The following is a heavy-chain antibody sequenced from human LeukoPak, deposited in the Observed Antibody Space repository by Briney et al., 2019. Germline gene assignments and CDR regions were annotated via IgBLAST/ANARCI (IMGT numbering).Heavy chain of an antibody. CDR2: IYHSGST. D-gene: IGHD2-2*01. Sequence: SETLSLTCTVSGYSISSGYYWGWIRQPPGKGLEWIGSIYHSGSTYYNPSLKSRVTISVDTSKNQFSLKLSSVTAADTAVYYCARDQHYVGYCSSSSCFSPNAYYYYMDVWGKGTTVTVSS. CDR1: GYSISSGYY. J-gene: IGHJ6*03. CDR3: ARDQHYVGYCSSSSCFSPNAYYYYMDV. V-gene: IGHV4-38-2*02.